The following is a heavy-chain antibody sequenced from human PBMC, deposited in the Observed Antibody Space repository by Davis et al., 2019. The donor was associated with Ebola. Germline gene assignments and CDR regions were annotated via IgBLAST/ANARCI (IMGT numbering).Heavy chain of an antibody. CDR2: ISSSGSTI. Sequence: GESLKISCAASGFTFSSYEMNWVRQAPGKGLEWISYISSSGSTIYYADSVKGRFTISRDNAKNSLYLQMNSLRAEDTAVYYCAGYSYYYDSSGSPFDYWGQGTLVTVSS. CDR3: AGYSYYYDSSGSPFDY. D-gene: IGHD3-22*01. CDR1: GFTFSSYE. J-gene: IGHJ4*02. V-gene: IGHV3-48*03.